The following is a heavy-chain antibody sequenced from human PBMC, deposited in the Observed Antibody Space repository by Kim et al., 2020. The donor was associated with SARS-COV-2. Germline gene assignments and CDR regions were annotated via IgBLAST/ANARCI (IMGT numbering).Heavy chain of an antibody. Sequence: ASVKVSCKASGYTFTGYYMHWVRQAPGQGLEWMGWINPNSGGTNYAQKFQGWVTMTRDTSISTAYMELSRLRSDDTAVYYCARGSPHSYSSSSCYYGMDVWGQGTTVTVSS. D-gene: IGHD6-13*01. J-gene: IGHJ6*02. CDR1: GYTFTGYY. CDR2: INPNSGGT. V-gene: IGHV1-2*04. CDR3: ARGSPHSYSSSSCYYGMDV.